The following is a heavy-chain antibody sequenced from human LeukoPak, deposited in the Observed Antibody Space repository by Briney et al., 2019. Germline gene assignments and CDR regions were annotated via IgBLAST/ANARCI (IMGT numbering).Heavy chain of an antibody. J-gene: IGHJ4*02. CDR2: IHPEGYEK. Sequence: PGGSLRLSCAASGFTFSKFWMSWVRQAPGKGLEWVANIHPEGYEKYHVDSVKGRFTISRDNTKSLLHLEMDNLRVEDTAVYYCARGDDFSGDHWGQGTRVTVSS. CDR3: ARGDDFSGDH. V-gene: IGHV3-7*04. CDR1: GFTFSKFW. D-gene: IGHD3/OR15-3a*01.